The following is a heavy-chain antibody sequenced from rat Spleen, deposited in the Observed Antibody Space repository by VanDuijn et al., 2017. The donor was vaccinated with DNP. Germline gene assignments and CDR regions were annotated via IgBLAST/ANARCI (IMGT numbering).Heavy chain of an antibody. V-gene: IGHV3-3*01. Sequence: EVLLQESGPGLVKPSQSLSLTCSVTGFSITNNFKWSWIRKFPGNKLEWMGYVTNAGSTHYNPSLKSRISITTDTSKNQFFLQVNSVDNEDTATYYCAVQRGVFDYWGQGVMVIVSS. CDR2: VTNAGST. CDR1: GFSITNNFK. D-gene: IGHD3-4*01. J-gene: IGHJ2*01. CDR3: AVQRGVFDY.